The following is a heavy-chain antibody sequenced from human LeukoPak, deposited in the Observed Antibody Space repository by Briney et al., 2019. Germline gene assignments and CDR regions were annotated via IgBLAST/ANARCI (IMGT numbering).Heavy chain of an antibody. V-gene: IGHV3-30*02. D-gene: IGHD3-3*01. CDR3: AHDQEWPWDY. CDR2: LRSDGIDK. Sequence: GGSLSLFCPLSVPPLSVEGSQWARQAPGRGLEWVAFLRSDGIDKTYADSVTGRFTIARVTSYIKIYLQMDRLTPVYIAVYYCAHDQEWPWDYWGQGTLIVVSS. CDR1: VPPLSVEG. J-gene: IGHJ4*02.